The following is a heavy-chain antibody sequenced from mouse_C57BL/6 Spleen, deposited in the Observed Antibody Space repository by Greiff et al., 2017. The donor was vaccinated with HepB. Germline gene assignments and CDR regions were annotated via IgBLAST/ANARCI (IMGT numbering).Heavy chain of an antibody. V-gene: IGHV1-15*01. CDR2: IDPETGGT. D-gene: IGHD2-5*01. CDR3: TRYHSNYFDY. J-gene: IGHJ2*01. Sequence: SGAELVRPGASVTLSCKASGYTFTDYEMHWVKQTPVHGLEWIGAIDPETGGTAYNQKFKGKAILTADKSSSTAYMELRSLTSEDSAVYYCTRYHSNYFDYWGQGTTLTVSS. CDR1: GYTFTDYE.